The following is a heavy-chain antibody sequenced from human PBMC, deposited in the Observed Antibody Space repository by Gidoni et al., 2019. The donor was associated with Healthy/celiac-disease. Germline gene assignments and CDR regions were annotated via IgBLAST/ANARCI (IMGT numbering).Heavy chain of an antibody. CDR1: GGSFSGYY. CDR2: INHSGST. V-gene: IGHV4-34*01. D-gene: IGHD6-19*01. J-gene: IGHJ4*02. Sequence: QVQLQQWGAGLLKPSETLSLTCAVYGGSFSGYYWSWIRQPPGKGLEWIGEINHSGSTNYNPSLKSRVTISVDTSKNQFSLKLSSVTAADTAVYYCARALLAGGWYNWGQGTLVTVSS. CDR3: ARALLAGGWYN.